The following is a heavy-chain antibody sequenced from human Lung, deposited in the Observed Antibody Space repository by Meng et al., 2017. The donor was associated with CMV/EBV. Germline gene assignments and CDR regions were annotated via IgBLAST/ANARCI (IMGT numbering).Heavy chain of an antibody. J-gene: IGHJ4*02. Sequence: QVQLLQSGAGVKKPGASVKVSCKASGYTLTSYAMHWVRQAPGQRLEWMGWINAGNGNTKYSQRFQGRVTITRDTSASTAYMELSSLRSEDTTVYYCARAGYDSSGYYPQPFDYWGQGTLVTVSS. D-gene: IGHD3-22*01. V-gene: IGHV1-3*01. CDR3: ARAGYDSSGYYPQPFDY. CDR1: GYTLTSYA. CDR2: INAGNGNT.